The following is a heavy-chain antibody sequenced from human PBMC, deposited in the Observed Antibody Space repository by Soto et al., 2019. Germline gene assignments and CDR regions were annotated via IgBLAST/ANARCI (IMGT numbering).Heavy chain of an antibody. CDR3: ARGGVATIFGDS. V-gene: IGHV3-48*02. CDR1: GFTFSRYS. J-gene: IGHJ6*02. CDR2: IDTSSDTR. D-gene: IGHD5-12*01. Sequence: EVQLVESGGGLVQPGGSLRVSCAASGFTFSRYSMNWVRQAPGKGLEWLSYIDTSSDTRYYADSVKGRFIISRDNAKNSLYLQMNSLRDEDTAVYYCARGGVATIFGDSWGQGTTVTVSS.